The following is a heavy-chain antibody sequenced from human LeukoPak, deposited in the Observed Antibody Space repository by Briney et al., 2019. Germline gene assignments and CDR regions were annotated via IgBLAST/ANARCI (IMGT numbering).Heavy chain of an antibody. CDR2: ISANNGEI. J-gene: IGHJ3*02. CDR3: ARHDHGQWAFDI. D-gene: IGHD6-19*01. CDR1: GYTFTNYG. Sequence: ASVMVSCKASGYTFTNYGISWVRQAPGQGLEWMSWISANNGEIRYAQIFQGRVTMTTDTSTSTAYMELRSLRSDDTAVYYCARHDHGQWAFDIWGQGTMVTVSS. V-gene: IGHV1-18*04.